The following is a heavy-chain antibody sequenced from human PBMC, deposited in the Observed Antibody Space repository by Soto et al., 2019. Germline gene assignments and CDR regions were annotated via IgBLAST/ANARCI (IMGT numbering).Heavy chain of an antibody. D-gene: IGHD6-13*01. Sequence: GGSLRLSCAASGFTFSSYAMSWFRQAPGKGLEWVSAISGSGGSTYYADSVKGRFTISRDNSKNTLYLQMNSLRAEDTAVYYCAKFGGSSWNYYYGMDVWGQGTTVTVSS. CDR1: GFTFSSYA. CDR3: AKFGGSSWNYYYGMDV. CDR2: ISGSGGST. J-gene: IGHJ6*02. V-gene: IGHV3-23*01.